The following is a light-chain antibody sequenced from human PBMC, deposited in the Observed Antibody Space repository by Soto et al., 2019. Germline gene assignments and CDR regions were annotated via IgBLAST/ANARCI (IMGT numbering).Light chain of an antibody. V-gene: IGKV1-39*01. CDR2: ETS. CDR3: QESFYAPPT. J-gene: IGKJ1*01. CDR1: QNIRSY. Sequence: QMTQSPSSLSASVGERVTITCRASQNIRSYLSWYQQKPGKAPKLLIFETSTLQSGVPSRFTGAGSGTDFTLTISSLQPEDFATYYCQESFYAPPTFGQGTKVEI.